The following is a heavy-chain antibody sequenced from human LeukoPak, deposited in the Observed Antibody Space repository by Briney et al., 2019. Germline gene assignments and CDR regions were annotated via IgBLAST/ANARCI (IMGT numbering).Heavy chain of an antibody. CDR3: ARFNNYYDSSGYYYSDAFDI. D-gene: IGHD3-22*01. CDR1: GGSISSSSYY. J-gene: IGHJ3*02. Sequence: SETLSLTCTVSGGSISSSSYYWGWIRQPPGKGLEWIGSIYYSGSTYYNPSLKSRVTISVDTSKNQFSLKLSSVTAADTAVYYCARFNNYYDSSGYYYSDAFDIWGQGTMVTVSS. CDR2: IYYSGST. V-gene: IGHV4-39*07.